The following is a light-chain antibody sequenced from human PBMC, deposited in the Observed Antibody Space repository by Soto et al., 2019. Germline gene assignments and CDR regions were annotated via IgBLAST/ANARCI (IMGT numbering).Light chain of an antibody. V-gene: IGKV1-6*02. J-gene: IGKJ1*01. Sequence: AIPLTQSPSSLSASVGDRVTITCRASQAISFYVAWYQQRPGRAPQLLIYAASALQTGVPSRFSGSGSGTDFTLTXTNXXXEXSXXXXXXHPKWAFGQGTTVEI. CDR1: QAISFY. CDR3: XHPKWA. CDR2: AAS.